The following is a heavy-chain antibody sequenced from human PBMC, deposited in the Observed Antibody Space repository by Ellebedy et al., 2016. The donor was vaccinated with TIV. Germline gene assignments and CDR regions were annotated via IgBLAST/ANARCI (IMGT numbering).Heavy chain of an antibody. CDR3: ARHGRDDYGFDI. CDR2: IYYSGST. J-gene: IGHJ3*02. Sequence: MPSETPSLTCTVSGGSISSYYWNWIRQPPGKGLEWIGYIYYSGSTNYNPSLKSRVTISVDTSKNQVSLKLSSVTAADTAVYYCARHGRDDYGFDIWGQGTMVTVSS. D-gene: IGHD5-24*01. CDR1: GGSISSYY. V-gene: IGHV4-59*08.